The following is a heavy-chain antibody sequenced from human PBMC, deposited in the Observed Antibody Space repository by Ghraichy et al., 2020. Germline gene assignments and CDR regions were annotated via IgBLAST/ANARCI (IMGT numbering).Heavy chain of an antibody. CDR3: ARGEMATVY. J-gene: IGHJ4*02. Sequence: LSLTCAASGFTFSSYWMHWVRQAPGKGLVWVSRIKSDGSSTGYADSVKGRFTISRDNAKNTLYLQMNSLRAEDTAVYYRARGEMATVYWGQGTLVTVSS. CDR2: IKSDGSST. V-gene: IGHV3-74*01. CDR1: GFTFSSYW. D-gene: IGHD5-24*01.